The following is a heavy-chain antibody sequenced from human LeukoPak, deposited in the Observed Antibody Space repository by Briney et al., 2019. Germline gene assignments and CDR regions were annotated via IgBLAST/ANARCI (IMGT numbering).Heavy chain of an antibody. CDR2: INPTGGDT. CDR1: GYIFITYY. Sequence: ASVKVSCKASGYIFITYYIHWVRQAPGQGPEWMGVINPTGGDTSYAQQFQGRVTMTRDTSTSTVYMELSSLRFEDTAVYYCVRDLLAGYDYWGQGTLVTVSS. V-gene: IGHV1-46*01. CDR3: VRDLLAGYDY. D-gene: IGHD1-26*01. J-gene: IGHJ4*02.